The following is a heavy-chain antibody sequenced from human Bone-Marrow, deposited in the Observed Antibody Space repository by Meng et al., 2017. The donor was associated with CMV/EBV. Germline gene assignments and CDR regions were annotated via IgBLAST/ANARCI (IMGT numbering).Heavy chain of an antibody. CDR1: GFTFSSYE. Sequence: GGSLRLSCAASGFTFSSYEMNWVRQAPGKGLEWVAFIRYDGSNKYYADSVKGRFTISRDNSKNTLYLQMNSLRAEDTAVYYCAKDALEYSSSAVNMDVWGQGTTVTVSS. D-gene: IGHD6-6*01. V-gene: IGHV3-30*02. J-gene: IGHJ6*02. CDR2: IRYDGSNK. CDR3: AKDALEYSSSAVNMDV.